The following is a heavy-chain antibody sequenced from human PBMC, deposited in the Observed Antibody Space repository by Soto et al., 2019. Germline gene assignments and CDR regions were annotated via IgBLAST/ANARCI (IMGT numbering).Heavy chain of an antibody. CDR2: ISAYNGNT. J-gene: IGHJ6*03. CDR3: ARLAVDIVVFPASDYYYYYMDV. V-gene: IGHV1-18*01. CDR1: GYTFTSYG. Sequence: QVKLVQSGAEVKKPGASVKVSCKASGYTFTSYGIIWVRQAPGQGLEWMGWISAYNGNTNYAQKLRGRVTMTTDTSASTAYMELRSLRSDDTAVYYCARLAVDIVVFPASDYYYYYMDVWGKGTPVTVSS. D-gene: IGHD2-2*03.